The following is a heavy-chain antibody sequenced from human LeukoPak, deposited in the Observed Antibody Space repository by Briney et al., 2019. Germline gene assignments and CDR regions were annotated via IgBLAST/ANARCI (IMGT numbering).Heavy chain of an antibody. Sequence: GGSLRLSCAASGFTFSDYYMSWIRQAPGKGLEWVSSISSSSSYIYYADSVKGRFTISRDNAKNSLYLQMNSLRAEDTAVYYCAREGWNYPRPSDYWGQGTLVTVSS. CDR3: AREGWNYPRPSDY. D-gene: IGHD1-7*01. CDR2: ISSSSSYI. V-gene: IGHV3-11*06. CDR1: GFTFSDYY. J-gene: IGHJ4*02.